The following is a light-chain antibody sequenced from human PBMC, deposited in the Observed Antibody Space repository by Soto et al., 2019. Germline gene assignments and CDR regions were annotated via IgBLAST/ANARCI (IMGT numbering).Light chain of an antibody. J-gene: IGKJ2*01. Sequence: DIQMTQSPSSLSASVGDRVTITCQASHDLGNYLNWYQHKPGRAPKLLIYDASRLESGVPSRFSGSGSGTEFFFTINSLQPEDIATYYCQQYENLPFGQGTKLEI. CDR2: DAS. CDR3: QQYENLP. CDR1: HDLGNY. V-gene: IGKV1-33*01.